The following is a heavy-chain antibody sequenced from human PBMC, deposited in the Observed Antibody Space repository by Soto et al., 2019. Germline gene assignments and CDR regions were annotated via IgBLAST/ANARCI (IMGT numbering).Heavy chain of an antibody. D-gene: IGHD3-3*01. CDR1: GGTFSSYA. J-gene: IGHJ6*02. CDR3: ARETYYDFWSGPYYGMDV. Sequence: GGSLRLSCKASGGTFSSYAMHWVRQAPGKGLEWVAVISYDGSNKYYADSVKGRFTISRDNSKNTLYLQMNSLRAEDTAVYYCARETYYDFWSGPYYGMDVWGQGTTVTVSS. V-gene: IGHV3-30-3*01. CDR2: ISYDGSNK.